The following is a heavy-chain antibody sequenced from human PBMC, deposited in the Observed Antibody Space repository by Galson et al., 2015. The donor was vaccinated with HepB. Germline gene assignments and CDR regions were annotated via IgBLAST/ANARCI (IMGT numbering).Heavy chain of an antibody. CDR2: IYSGGST. J-gene: IGHJ6*02. Sequence: SLRLSCAASGFTVSSNYMSWVRQAPGKGLEWVSVIYSGGSTYYADSVKGRFTISRDNSKNTLYLQMNSLRAEDTAVYYCARDPAGGKAGTYYYYGMDVWGQGTTVTVSS. CDR3: ARDPAGGKAGTYYYYGMDV. V-gene: IGHV3-66*02. CDR1: GFTVSSNY. D-gene: IGHD6-19*01.